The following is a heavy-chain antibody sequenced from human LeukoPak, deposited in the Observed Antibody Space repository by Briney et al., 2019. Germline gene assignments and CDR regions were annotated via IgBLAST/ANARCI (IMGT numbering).Heavy chain of an antibody. Sequence: PSETLSLTCTVSGGSISGYSWSWIRQPPGKGLEWIGYIYHSGSTYYNPSLKSRVTISVDRSKNQFSLKLSSVTAADTAVYYCARVRGDGYNLDYWGQGTLVTVSS. CDR1: GGSISGYS. V-gene: IGHV4-30-2*01. CDR3: ARVRGDGYNLDY. D-gene: IGHD5-24*01. CDR2: IYHSGST. J-gene: IGHJ4*02.